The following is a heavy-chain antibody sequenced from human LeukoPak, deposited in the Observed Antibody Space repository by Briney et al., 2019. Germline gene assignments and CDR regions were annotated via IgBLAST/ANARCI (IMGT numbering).Heavy chain of an antibody. Sequence: PSETLPLTCTVSGDSISGYYWSWIRQPAGKGLEWIGRIYSSGSTNYNPSLKSRVTMSVDTSKNQFSLQLRSVTAADTAVYYCARDVYYYGSGTYYNALDYYYYMDVWGKGTTVTVSS. J-gene: IGHJ6*03. CDR2: IYSSGST. V-gene: IGHV4-4*07. CDR1: GDSISGYY. CDR3: ARDVYYYGSGTYYNALDYYYYMDV. D-gene: IGHD3-10*01.